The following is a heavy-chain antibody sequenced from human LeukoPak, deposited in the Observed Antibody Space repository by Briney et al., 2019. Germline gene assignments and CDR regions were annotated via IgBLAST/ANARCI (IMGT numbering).Heavy chain of an antibody. CDR1: GFTFNNYA. D-gene: IGHD3-9*01. J-gene: IGHJ4*02. Sequence: PGGSLRLSCAASGFTFNNYAMSWVRQAPGKGLEWVSAISGSGGSTYYADSVKGRFTISRDNSKNTLYLQMDSLRAEDTAVYYCTRLHYDILTGPFDYWGQGTLVTVSS. CDR2: ISGSGGST. V-gene: IGHV3-23*01. CDR3: TRLHYDILTGPFDY.